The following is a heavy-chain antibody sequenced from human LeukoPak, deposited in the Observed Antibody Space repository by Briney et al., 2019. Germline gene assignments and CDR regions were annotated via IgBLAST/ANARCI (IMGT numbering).Heavy chain of an antibody. V-gene: IGHV3-23*01. CDR1: GFTFSSYG. D-gene: IGHD6-19*01. J-gene: IGHJ4*02. Sequence: GGSLRLSCAASGFTFSSYGMSWVRQAPGKGLEWVSAISGSGGSTYYADSVKGRFTISRDNSKNTLYLQMNSLRAEDTAVYYCAKGRRAVAGMALDYWGQGTLVTVSS. CDR2: ISGSGGST. CDR3: AKGRRAVAGMALDY.